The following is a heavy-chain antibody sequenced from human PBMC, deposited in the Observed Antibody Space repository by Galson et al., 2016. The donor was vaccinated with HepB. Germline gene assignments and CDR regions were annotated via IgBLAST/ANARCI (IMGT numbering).Heavy chain of an antibody. Sequence: SLRLSCAASGFSFPTYVMNWVRQAPGKGLEWVSGVTNSGGNTYYADSVKGRFTISRDNSNHMLYLQMESLRGDDTAVYYCAKGGGSYFMRGGLDVWGQGTTVTVSS. CDR2: VTNSGGNT. J-gene: IGHJ6*02. CDR3: AKGGGSYFMRGGLDV. D-gene: IGHD1-26*01. V-gene: IGHV3-23*01. CDR1: GFSFPTYV.